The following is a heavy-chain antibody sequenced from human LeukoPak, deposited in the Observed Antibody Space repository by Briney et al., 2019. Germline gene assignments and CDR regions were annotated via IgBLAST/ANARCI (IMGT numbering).Heavy chain of an antibody. V-gene: IGHV3-7*04. Sequence: GGSLRLSCAASGFTFSSYDMNWVRQAPGKGLEWVANIKRDGSEKYLVDSVKGRFTISRDNAKNSLYLQMNSLRAEDTAVYYCARDRNYYEYFEYWGQGTLVTVSS. J-gene: IGHJ4*02. D-gene: IGHD3-22*01. CDR1: GFTFSSYD. CDR2: IKRDGSEK. CDR3: ARDRNYYEYFEY.